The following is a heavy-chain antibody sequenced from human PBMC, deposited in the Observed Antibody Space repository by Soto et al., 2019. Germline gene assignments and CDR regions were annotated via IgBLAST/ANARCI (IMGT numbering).Heavy chain of an antibody. CDR2: INPNNGAT. J-gene: IGHJ5*02. V-gene: IGHV1-2*02. Sequence: QVQLVQSGAEVKKPGASVKVSCKAPRYIFTAYFMHWVRQAPGQGLEWVGWINPNNGATHYGLSFQGRVTMTRDTSISTAYLELSSLRSHDTAVYYCASHDPGARFDPWGQGTLVIVSS. D-gene: IGHD1-1*01. CDR1: RYIFTAYF. CDR3: ASHDPGARFDP.